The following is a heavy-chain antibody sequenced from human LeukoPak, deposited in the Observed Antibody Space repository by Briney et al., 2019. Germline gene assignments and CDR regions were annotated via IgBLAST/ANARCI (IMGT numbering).Heavy chain of an antibody. J-gene: IGHJ4*02. Sequence: ASVKVSCKASGGTFSSYAISWVQQAPGQGLEWMGGIIPIFGTANYAQKFQGRVTITTDESTSTAYMELSSLRSEDTAVYYCARGAYRDGYNWDYFDYWGQGTLVTVSS. D-gene: IGHD5-24*01. CDR1: GGTFSSYA. CDR3: ARGAYRDGYNWDYFDY. CDR2: IIPIFGTA. V-gene: IGHV1-69*05.